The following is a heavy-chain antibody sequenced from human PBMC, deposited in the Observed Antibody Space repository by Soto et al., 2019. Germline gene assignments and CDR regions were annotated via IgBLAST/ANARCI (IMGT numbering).Heavy chain of an antibody. CDR3: IWQQDFYYGRAV. V-gene: IGHV3-15*07. CDR2: IKSKGGGGTA. CDR1: GFSFSPAW. D-gene: IGHD6-13*01. Sequence: EVQLMESGGGLVTPGGSLTLSCAASGFSFSPAWMNWVSQAPGKGLEWVGLIKSKGGGGTADYAAPVKGRFIISRDDSKNTIYLQMNSLKPEDTALYYCIWQQDFYYGRAVWGQGTTVTVSS. J-gene: IGHJ6*02.